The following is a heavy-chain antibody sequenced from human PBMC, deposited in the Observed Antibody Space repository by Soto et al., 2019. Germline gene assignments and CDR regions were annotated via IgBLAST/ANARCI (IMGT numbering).Heavy chain of an antibody. CDR3: AKDPLGATVPYLCY. Sequence: EVQLLESGGGLVQPGGSLRLSCAASGFTFSSYAMSWVRQAPGKGMEWVAAISGSGGSTYYADSVKGRFTISRDNSKNTLYLQMNSLRAEDTAVYYCAKDPLGATVPYLCYWGQGTLVTVSS. CDR2: ISGSGGST. J-gene: IGHJ4*02. D-gene: IGHD1-26*01. V-gene: IGHV3-23*01. CDR1: GFTFSSYA.